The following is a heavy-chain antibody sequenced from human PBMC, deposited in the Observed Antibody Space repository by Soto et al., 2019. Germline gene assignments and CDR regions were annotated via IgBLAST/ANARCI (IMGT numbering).Heavy chain of an antibody. Sequence: ASVKVSCKASGCTFNKYGITWVRQAPGQGLEWMGWISFYNGKTNYAQQFQGRVTMTTDTSTSTAYMELRSLTSDDTAVYYCARANWDYYYYYVMDVWGQGTTVTVSS. D-gene: IGHD1-26*01. CDR2: ISFYNGKT. V-gene: IGHV1-18*01. J-gene: IGHJ6*02. CDR1: GCTFNKYG. CDR3: ARANWDYYYYYVMDV.